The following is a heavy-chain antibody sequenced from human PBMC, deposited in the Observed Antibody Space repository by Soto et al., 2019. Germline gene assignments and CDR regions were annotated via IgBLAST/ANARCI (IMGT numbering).Heavy chain of an antibody. V-gene: IGHV1-18*04. Sequence: PSVKVSCKASGYTFTSYGISWVRQAPGQGLEWMGWISAYNGNTNYAQKLQGRVTMTTDTSTSTAYMELRSLRSDDTAVYYCARDRVDRELLWFGELLTHHYGMDVWGQGTTVTVSS. CDR2: ISAYNGNT. D-gene: IGHD3-10*01. CDR1: GYTFTSYG. CDR3: ARDRVDRELLWFGELLTHHYGMDV. J-gene: IGHJ6*02.